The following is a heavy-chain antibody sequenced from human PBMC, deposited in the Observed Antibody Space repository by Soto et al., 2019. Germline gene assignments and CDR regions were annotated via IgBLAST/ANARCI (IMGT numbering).Heavy chain of an antibody. CDR3: ARGQVVAAQH. J-gene: IGHJ4*02. V-gene: IGHV4-30-2*01. D-gene: IGHD2-15*01. Sequence: QLQLQESGSGLVKPSQTLSLTWAVSGGSISSGGYSWSWIRRPPGKGLEGIGNIYHSGSTYYNPSLKSRVTISVDRSKNQCSLKLSSVTAADTAVYYCARGQVVAAQHWGQGTLVTVSS. CDR2: IYHSGST. CDR1: GGSISSGGYS.